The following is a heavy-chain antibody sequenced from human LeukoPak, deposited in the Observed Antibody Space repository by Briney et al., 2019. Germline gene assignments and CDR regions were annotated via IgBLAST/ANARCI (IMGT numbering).Heavy chain of an antibody. D-gene: IGHD3-22*01. Sequence: SETLSLTCTVSGGSISSSSYYWGWIRQHPGKGLEWIGYIYYSGSTYYNPSLKSRVTISVDTSKNQFSLKLSSVTAADTAVYYCARDRDDSSGYGMDVWGQGTTVTVSS. V-gene: IGHV4-31*03. CDR2: IYYSGST. CDR1: GGSISSSSYY. J-gene: IGHJ6*02. CDR3: ARDRDDSSGYGMDV.